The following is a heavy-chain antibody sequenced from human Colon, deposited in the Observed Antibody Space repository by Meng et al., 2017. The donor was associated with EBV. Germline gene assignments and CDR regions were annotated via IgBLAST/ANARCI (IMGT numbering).Heavy chain of an antibody. V-gene: IGHV4-39*01. CDR2: IYYNGST. Sequence: QRRLQESGPGLVKPSKTLSLTCTVSGGSISISSYYWGWIRQPPGKELEWIGSIYYNGSTYYNPSLKSRVTISVDTSKNQFSLKLNSVTAADTAVYYCARRGYYYGSGSYHSYYFDYWGQGALVTVSS. CDR1: GGSISISSYY. D-gene: IGHD3-10*01. CDR3: ARRGYYYGSGSYHSYYFDY. J-gene: IGHJ4*02.